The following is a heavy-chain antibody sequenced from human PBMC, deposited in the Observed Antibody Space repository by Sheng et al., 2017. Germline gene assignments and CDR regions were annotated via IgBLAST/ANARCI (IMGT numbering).Heavy chain of an antibody. V-gene: IGHV1-69*06. CDR2: IIPIFGTA. J-gene: IGHJ6*02. D-gene: IGHD3-10*01. Sequence: QVQLVQSGAEVKKPGSSVKVSCKASGGTFSSYAISWVRQAPGQGLEWMGGIIPIFGTANYAQKFQGRVTMTTDTSTSTAYMELRSLRSDDTAVYYCARRRWFGDSSDYYYYYGMDVWDQGP. CDR3: ARRRWFGDSSDYYYYYGMDV. CDR1: GGTFSSYA.